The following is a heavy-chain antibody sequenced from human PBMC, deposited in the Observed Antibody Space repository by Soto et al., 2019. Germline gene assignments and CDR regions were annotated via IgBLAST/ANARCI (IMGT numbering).Heavy chain of an antibody. Sequence: ASVKVSCKASGYTFTSYGISWVRQAPGQGLEWMGWISAYNGNTNYAQKLQGRVTMTTDTSTSTAYMELRSLRSDDTAVYYCARYCSGGSCPPVRYYYYYGMDVWGQGTTVTVSS. D-gene: IGHD2-15*01. CDR3: ARYCSGGSCPPVRYYYYYGMDV. J-gene: IGHJ6*02. CDR2: ISAYNGNT. V-gene: IGHV1-18*01. CDR1: GYTFTSYG.